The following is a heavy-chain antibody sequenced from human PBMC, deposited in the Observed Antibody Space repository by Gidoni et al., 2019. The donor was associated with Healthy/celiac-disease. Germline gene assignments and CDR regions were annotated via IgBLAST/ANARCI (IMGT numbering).Heavy chain of an antibody. CDR2: IWYDGSNK. CDR3: ARDGYCSGGSCTPDYYYYYMDV. D-gene: IGHD2-15*01. Sequence: QVQLVESGGGVVQPGRSLRLSCAASGFPFSSYGMHWVRKAPGKGLEWVAVIWYDGSNKYYADSVKGRFTISRDNSKNTLYLQMNSLRAEDTAVYYCARDGYCSGGSCTPDYYYYYMDVWGKGTTVTVSS. J-gene: IGHJ6*03. V-gene: IGHV3-33*01. CDR1: GFPFSSYG.